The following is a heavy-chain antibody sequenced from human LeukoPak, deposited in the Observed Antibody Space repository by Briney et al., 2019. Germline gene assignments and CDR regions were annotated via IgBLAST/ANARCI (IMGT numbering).Heavy chain of an antibody. D-gene: IGHD6-19*01. J-gene: IGHJ4*02. Sequence: GGSLRLSCAASGFTFSNSWMHWVRQVPGKGLVWVSRIRSDGSSTTYADSVKGRFTISRDNAKNTLYLQMNGLRAEDTAVYFCARLITTSGWYEDYWGQGTLATVSS. V-gene: IGHV3-74*01. CDR2: IRSDGSST. CDR1: GFTFSNSW. CDR3: ARLITTSGWYEDY.